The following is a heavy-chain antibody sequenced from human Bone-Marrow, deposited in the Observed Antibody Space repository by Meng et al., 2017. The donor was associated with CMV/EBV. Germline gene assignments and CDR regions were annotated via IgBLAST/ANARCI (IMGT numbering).Heavy chain of an antibody. CDR3: ARMGSRDGYYAFDI. CDR2: ISYSGST. CDR1: AGSISSYY. V-gene: IGHV4-59*01. Sequence: TVSAGSISSYYWSWIRQPPGKGLEWIGYISYSGSTNYNPSLKSRVTISVDTSKNQFSLKLSSVTAADTAVYYCARMGSRDGYYAFDIWGQGTMVTVSS. D-gene: IGHD5-24*01. J-gene: IGHJ3*02.